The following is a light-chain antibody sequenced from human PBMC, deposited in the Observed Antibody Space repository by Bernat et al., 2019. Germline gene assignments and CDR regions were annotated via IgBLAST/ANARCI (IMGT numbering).Light chain of an antibody. J-gene: IGLJ3*02. CDR3: AAWDDSLSGRV. V-gene: IGLV2-8*01. CDR1: SSDIGGYNY. Sequence: QSALTQPPSASGSPGQSVTISCTGTSSDIGGYNYVSWYQQHPGKAPKLIIYEVTRRPSGVPDRFSGSKSGNTASLTVSGLQPDDEADYYCAAWDDSLSGRVFGGGTKLTVL. CDR2: EVT.